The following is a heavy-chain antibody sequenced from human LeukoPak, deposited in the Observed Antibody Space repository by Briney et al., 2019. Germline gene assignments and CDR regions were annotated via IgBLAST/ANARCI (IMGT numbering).Heavy chain of an antibody. CDR3: ARASSHSLGYYYYMDV. D-gene: IGHD5-18*01. CDR2: IYYSGST. V-gene: IGHV4-59*12. J-gene: IGHJ6*03. Sequence: KPSETLSLTCTVSGGSISYYYWSWIRQPPGKGLEWIGYIYYSGSTNYNPSLKSRVTISAATSKNQFSLKLSSVTAADTAVYYCARASSHSLGYYYYMDVWGKGTTVTISS. CDR1: GGSISYYY.